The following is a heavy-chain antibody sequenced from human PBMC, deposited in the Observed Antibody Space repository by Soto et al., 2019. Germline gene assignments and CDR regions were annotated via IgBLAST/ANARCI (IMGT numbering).Heavy chain of an antibody. CDR2: ISAYNGNT. V-gene: IGHV1-18*01. Sequence: ASVKVSCKAAGFTFTSYAITWVRQAPGQGLEWMGWISAYNGNTNYAQNLQGRVTMTTETSTSTAYMELRSLRSDDTAVYYWTRQRGLRSDYRGKATLLTVSS. D-gene: IGHD5-18*01. CDR1: GFTFTSYA. CDR3: TRQRGLRSDY. J-gene: IGHJ4*02.